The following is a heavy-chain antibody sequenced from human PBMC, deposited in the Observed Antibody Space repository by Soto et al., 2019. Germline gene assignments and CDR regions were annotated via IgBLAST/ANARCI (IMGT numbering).Heavy chain of an antibody. CDR1: GFTFSSYW. J-gene: IGHJ3*02. V-gene: IGHV3-74*01. D-gene: IGHD2-21*01. CDR3: ARGVRGAYGLDI. Sequence: PGESLKISCAASGFTFSSYWIHWVRQAPGKGLVWVSRINNDGSRTNYADSVKGRFTISRDNAKNTLYLQMNSLRAEETAVYYCARGVRGAYGLDIWGQGTMVTVSS. CDR2: INNDGSRT.